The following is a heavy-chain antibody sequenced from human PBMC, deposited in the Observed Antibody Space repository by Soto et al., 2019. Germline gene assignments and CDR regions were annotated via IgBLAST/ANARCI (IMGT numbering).Heavy chain of an antibody. CDR3: AKLRVLEWEVQESDY. CDR1: GFTFSSHG. V-gene: IGHV3-30*18. CDR2: IPYDGSHQ. J-gene: IGHJ4*02. Sequence: QVHLVESGGGVVQPGRSLRLSCAASGFTFSSHGMHWIRQAPGKGLEWVAVIPYDGSHQYYADSVKGRFSISRDNSKNTLYLQMNSLRAEDKAVYYCAKLRVLEWEVQESDYWGQGTLVSVSS. D-gene: IGHD1-26*01.